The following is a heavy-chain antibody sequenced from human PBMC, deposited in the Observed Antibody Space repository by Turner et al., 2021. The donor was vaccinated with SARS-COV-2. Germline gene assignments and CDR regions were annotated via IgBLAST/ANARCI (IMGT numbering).Heavy chain of an antibody. D-gene: IGHD6-6*01. J-gene: IGHJ5*02. Sequence: QVQLQESGPGLVKPSETLSLTCPVSGGAISTYYWSWIRQPPGKGLEWIGYIYYSGSTNYNPSLKSRVTMSLDTSKNQFSLKLSSVTATDTAVYYCARHRYGSSTDCFDPWGQGTLVTVSS. CDR3: ARHRYGSSTDCFDP. CDR2: IYYSGST. V-gene: IGHV4-59*08. CDR1: GGAISTYY.